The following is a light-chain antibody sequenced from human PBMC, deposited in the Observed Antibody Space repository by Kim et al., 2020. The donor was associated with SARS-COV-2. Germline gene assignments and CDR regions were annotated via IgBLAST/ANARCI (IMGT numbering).Light chain of an antibody. Sequence: QSVLTQPPSMSEAPRQRVTVSCSGSNSNIGNNAVNWYQQLPGKAPKLLIYFDDLLPSGVSDRFSGSKSGTSASLAISGLQFEDEADYYCEAWDDRLSAYVCGGGTKLTVL. CDR2: FDD. V-gene: IGLV1-36*01. CDR1: NSNIGNNA. J-gene: IGLJ2*01. CDR3: EAWDDRLSAYV.